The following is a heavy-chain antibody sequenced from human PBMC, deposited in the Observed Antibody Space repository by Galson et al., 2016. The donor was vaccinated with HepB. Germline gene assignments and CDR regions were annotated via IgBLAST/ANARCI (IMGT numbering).Heavy chain of an antibody. J-gene: IGHJ4*02. CDR1: GFTFSTYA. D-gene: IGHD3-10*01. Sequence: SLRLSCAVSGFTFSTYAMSWVRQAPGKGLEWVSSISGSGDNTYYADSVKGRFTISRDNSKNTLYLQMNSLRAEDSAVYYCATSSGDCGSCLCYGFDSWGQGTLVTVSS. CDR3: ATSSGDCGSCLCYGFDS. CDR2: ISGSGDNT. V-gene: IGHV3-23*01.